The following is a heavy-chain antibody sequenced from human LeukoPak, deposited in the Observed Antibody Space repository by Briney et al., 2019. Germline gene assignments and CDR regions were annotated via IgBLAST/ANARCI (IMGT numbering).Heavy chain of an antibody. J-gene: IGHJ3*01. CDR1: GGSISSYY. Sequence: SETLSLTCTVSGGSISSYYWNWIRQPPGKGLEWIGSIYYSGSTNYNPSLKSRVTMSVDTSKNQFSLKVRSVTAADTAVYYCARGPYVWGQGTMVTVSS. V-gene: IGHV4-59*01. CDR3: ARGPYV. CDR2: IYYSGST.